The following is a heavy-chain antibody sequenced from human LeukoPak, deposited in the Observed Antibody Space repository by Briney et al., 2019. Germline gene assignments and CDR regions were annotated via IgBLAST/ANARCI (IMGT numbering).Heavy chain of an antibody. CDR1: GFTFSSYV. CDR2: ISGSGGST. Sequence: PGGSLRLSCAASGFTFSSYVMSWVRQAPGKGLEWVSSISGSGGSTYYAESVKGRFTISRDKSKNTLYLQMNSLRAEDTAVYYCAKDWYHDQVSAFDIWGQGTMVAVSS. V-gene: IGHV3-23*01. D-gene: IGHD5/OR15-5a*01. J-gene: IGHJ3*02. CDR3: AKDWYHDQVSAFDI.